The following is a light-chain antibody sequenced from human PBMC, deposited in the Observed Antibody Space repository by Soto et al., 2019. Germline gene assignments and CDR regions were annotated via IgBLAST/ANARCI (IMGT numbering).Light chain of an antibody. CDR3: CSSVGSPNGV. CDR1: SSDVGSCNC. J-gene: IGLJ3*02. V-gene: IGLV2-23*02. CDR2: EVN. Sequence: QSALTQPASVSGSPGQSITISCTGTSSDVGSCNCVSWYQQHPGKAPTLMIYEVNKRPSGISNRFSGSKSGNTASLTISGLQAEDAADYYCCSSVGSPNGVFGGGTKLTVL.